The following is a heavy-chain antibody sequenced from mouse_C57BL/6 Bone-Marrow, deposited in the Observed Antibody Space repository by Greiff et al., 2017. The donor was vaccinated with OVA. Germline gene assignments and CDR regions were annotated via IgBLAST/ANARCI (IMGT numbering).Heavy chain of an antibody. J-gene: IGHJ1*03. CDR3: ARNGNYGSSFYWYFDV. CDR1: GYTFTSYW. V-gene: IGHV1-55*01. D-gene: IGHD1-1*01. Sequence: QVQLQQSGAELVKPGASVKMSCKASGYTFTSYWITWVKQRPGQGLEWIGDIYPGSGSTNYNEKFKSKATLTVDTSSSTAYMQLSSLTSEDSAVYYCARNGNYGSSFYWYFDVWGTGTTVTVSS. CDR2: IYPGSGST.